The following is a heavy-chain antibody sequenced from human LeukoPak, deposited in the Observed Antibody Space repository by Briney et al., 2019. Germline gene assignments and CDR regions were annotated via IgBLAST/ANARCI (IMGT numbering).Heavy chain of an antibody. V-gene: IGHV3-74*01. CDR2: INSDGSWT. CDR3: VSFYETY. D-gene: IGHD2-2*01. Sequence: GGSLRLSCAASGFTFSSYGMHWVRQAPGKGLVWVSHINSDGSWTSYADSVKGRFTISKDNAKNTVYLQMNNLRAEDTAVYYCVSFYETYWGRGTLVTVSS. J-gene: IGHJ4*02. CDR1: GFTFSSYG.